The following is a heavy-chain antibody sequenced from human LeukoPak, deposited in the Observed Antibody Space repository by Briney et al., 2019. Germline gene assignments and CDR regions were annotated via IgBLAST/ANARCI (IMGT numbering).Heavy chain of an antibody. CDR3: ARHADTSGYFLDY. CDR1: GGAISSYF. V-gene: IGHV4-59*01. J-gene: IGHJ4*02. Sequence: SETLSLTCTVSGGAISSYFWSWIRQPPGKGLEWIGFIYYSGSTNYNPSLKSRVTISVDTSMTQFSLRLSSVTAADTAVYYCARHADTSGYFLDYWGEGTLVTVSS. CDR2: IYYSGST. D-gene: IGHD3-22*01.